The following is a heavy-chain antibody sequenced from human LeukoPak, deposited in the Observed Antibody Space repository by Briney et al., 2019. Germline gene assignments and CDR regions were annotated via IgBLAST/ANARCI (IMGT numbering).Heavy chain of an antibody. Sequence: ASVKVSCKASGYTFTSYAMHWVRQAPGQRLEWMGWINAGNGNTKYSQKFQGRVTITRDTSASTAYMELSSLRSEDTAVYYCARDFGYSSGWILGGSPENWFDPWGQGTLVTVSS. CDR1: GYTFTSYA. D-gene: IGHD6-19*01. V-gene: IGHV1-3*01. J-gene: IGHJ5*02. CDR3: ARDFGYSSGWILGGSPENWFDP. CDR2: INAGNGNT.